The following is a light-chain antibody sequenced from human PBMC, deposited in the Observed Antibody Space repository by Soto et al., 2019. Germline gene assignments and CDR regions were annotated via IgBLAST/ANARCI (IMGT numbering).Light chain of an antibody. Sequence: EIVLTQSPGTLSLSPGERATLSCRASQSVSSSYLAWYQQKPGQAPRLLICGASNRATGIPDRFSGSGSGTDFTLTISRLEPEDFAVYYCQQYGSSQWTFGQGTKVEIK. V-gene: IGKV3-20*01. J-gene: IGKJ1*01. CDR3: QQYGSSQWT. CDR2: GAS. CDR1: QSVSSSY.